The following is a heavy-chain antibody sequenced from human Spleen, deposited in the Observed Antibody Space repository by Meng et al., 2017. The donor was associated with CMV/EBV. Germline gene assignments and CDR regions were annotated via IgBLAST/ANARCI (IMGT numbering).Heavy chain of an antibody. V-gene: IGHV1-8*01. CDR2: MKPNSGDT. D-gene: IGHD3-3*01. CDR1: GYTFTAYD. CDR3: ARGVRTIFGLTITYSFDY. J-gene: IGHJ4*02. Sequence: ASVKVSCKGSGYTFTAYDLHWVRQAPGQGLEWMGWMKPNSGDTGYAQKFQGRVTMTRNTSMSTAYMELSSLRSEDSAVYYCARGVRTIFGLTITYSFDYWGQGTLVTVSS.